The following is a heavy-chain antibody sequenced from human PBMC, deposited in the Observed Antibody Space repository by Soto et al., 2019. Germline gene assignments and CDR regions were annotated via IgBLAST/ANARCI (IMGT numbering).Heavy chain of an antibody. D-gene: IGHD3-22*01. J-gene: IGHJ3*02. CDR1: GYSFTSYW. Sequence: PGESLKISCKGSGYSFTSYWIGWVRQMPGKGLEWMGIIYPGDSDTRYSPSFQGQVTISADKSISTAYLQWSSLKASDTAMYYCASHENYYDSSGKPGDAFDIWGKGKMVTVS. CDR2: IYPGDSDT. CDR3: ASHENYYDSSGKPGDAFDI. V-gene: IGHV5-51*01.